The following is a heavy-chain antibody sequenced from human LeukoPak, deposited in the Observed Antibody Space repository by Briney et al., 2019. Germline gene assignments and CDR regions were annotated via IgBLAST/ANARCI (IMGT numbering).Heavy chain of an antibody. D-gene: IGHD4-11*01. V-gene: IGHV1-69*05. Sequence: SVKVSCKASGGTFSSYAISWVRQAPGQGLEWMGGVIPIFGTATYAQKFQGRVTITTDESTSTAYMELSSLRSEDTAVYYCARVAYSGFDYWGQETLVTVSS. CDR3: ARVAYSGFDY. CDR2: VIPIFGTA. CDR1: GGTFSSYA. J-gene: IGHJ4*02.